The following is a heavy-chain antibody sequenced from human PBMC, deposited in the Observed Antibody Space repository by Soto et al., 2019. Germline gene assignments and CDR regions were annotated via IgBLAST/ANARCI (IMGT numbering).Heavy chain of an antibody. CDR3: ARSIFGVVDYYYYGMDV. Sequence: QVQLVQSGAEVKKPGPSVKVSCKASGGTFSSYAISWVRQAPGQGLEWMGGIIPIFGTANYAQKFQGRVTITADESTSTAYMELSSLRSEDTAVYYCARSIFGVVDYYYYGMDVWGQGTTVTVSS. CDR2: IIPIFGTA. V-gene: IGHV1-69*01. J-gene: IGHJ6*02. CDR1: GGTFSSYA. D-gene: IGHD3-3*01.